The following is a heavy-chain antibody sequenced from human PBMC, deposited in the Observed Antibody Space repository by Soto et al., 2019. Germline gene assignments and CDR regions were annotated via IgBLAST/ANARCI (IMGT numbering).Heavy chain of an antibody. D-gene: IGHD3-9*01. V-gene: IGHV3-33*01. J-gene: IGHJ6*02. CDR1: GFTFSSYG. CDR2: IWYDGSNK. CDR3: ARPYYDILTGYYSSYYYGMDV. Sequence: GGSLILSCAASGFTFSSYGMHWVRQAPGKGLEWVAVIWYDGSNKYYADSVKGRFTISRDNSKNTLYLQMNSLRAEDTAVYYCARPYYDILTGYYSSYYYGMDVWGQGTTVTVSS.